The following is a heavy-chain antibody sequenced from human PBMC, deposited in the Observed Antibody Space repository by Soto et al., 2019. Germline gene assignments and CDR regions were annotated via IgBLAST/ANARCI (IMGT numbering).Heavy chain of an antibody. CDR3: SGLENWFDP. CDR2: IRSKGNNYAT. CDR1: GFTFSASA. J-gene: IGHJ5*02. V-gene: IGHV3-73*01. D-gene: IGHD1-26*01. Sequence: EVQLVESGGGLVQPGGSLKLSCAASGFTFSASAMHWVRQASGKGLEWVGRIRSKGNNYATAYAASVKGRFTISRDDSKTTAYLQMNSLKTEDTAVYYCSGLENWFDPWGQGTLVTVSS.